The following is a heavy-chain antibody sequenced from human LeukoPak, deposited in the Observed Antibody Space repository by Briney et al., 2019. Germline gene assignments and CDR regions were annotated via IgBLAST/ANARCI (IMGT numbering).Heavy chain of an antibody. J-gene: IGHJ4*02. CDR1: GYTFTGFH. D-gene: IGHD2-2*01. CDR2: INPNRGGT. Sequence: ASVKASCKASGYTFTGFHMHWVRQAPGQGLEWMGWINPNRGGTNYAQKFQGRVTMTRDTSISTAYMELSRLTSDDTAVYYCARGYCTSTSCSPGNYWGQGTLVTVSS. CDR3: ARGYCTSTSCSPGNY. V-gene: IGHV1-2*02.